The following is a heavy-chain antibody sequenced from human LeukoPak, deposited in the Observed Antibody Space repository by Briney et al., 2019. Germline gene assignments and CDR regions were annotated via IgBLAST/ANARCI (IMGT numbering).Heavy chain of an antibody. V-gene: IGHV3-30-3*01. J-gene: IGHJ4*02. CDR3: ARGTTVVSHFDY. CDR2: ISYDGSNK. CDR1: GFSFSSYA. D-gene: IGHD4-23*01. Sequence: GGSLRLSCAASGFSFSSYAMHWVRRAPGKGLEWVALISYDGSNKYYADSVKGRFTISRDNSKNTLYLQMNSLRAEDTAVYYCARGTTVVSHFDYWGQGTLVTVSS.